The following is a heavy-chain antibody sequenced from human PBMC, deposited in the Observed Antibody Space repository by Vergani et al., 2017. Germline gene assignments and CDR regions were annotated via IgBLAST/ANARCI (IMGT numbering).Heavy chain of an antibody. V-gene: IGHV3-48*04. CDR2: ISSSGSTI. J-gene: IGHJ6*03. CDR1: GFTFSSYW. Sequence: AASGFTFSSYWMSWVRQAPGKGLEWVSYISSSGSTIYYADSVKGRFTISRDNAKNSLYLQMNSLRAEDTAVYYCARVPIFIAAAGTYYYYYYYMDVWGKGTTVTVSS. CDR3: ARVPIFIAAAGTYYYYYYYMDV. D-gene: IGHD6-13*01.